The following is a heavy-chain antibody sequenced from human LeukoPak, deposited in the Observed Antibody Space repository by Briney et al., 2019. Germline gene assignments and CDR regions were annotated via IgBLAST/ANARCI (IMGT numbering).Heavy chain of an antibody. Sequence: PSETLSLTCTVSGGSISSYYWSWIRQPAGKGLEWIGRIYTSGSTNYNPSLKRRVTISVDTSKNPFSLKLSSVTAADTAVYYCARRGPYSSLDYWGQGTLVTVSS. CDR1: GGSISSYY. CDR3: ARRGPYSSLDY. D-gene: IGHD2-15*01. CDR2: IYTSGST. V-gene: IGHV4-4*07. J-gene: IGHJ4*02.